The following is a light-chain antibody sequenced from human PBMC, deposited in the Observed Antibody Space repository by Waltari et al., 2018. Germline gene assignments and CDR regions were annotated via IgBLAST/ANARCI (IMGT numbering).Light chain of an antibody. CDR3: QVWNSKGDYL. CDR1: NIGGNS. Sequence: SDVLTQAPSVSVAPGQTARVTCEGNNIGGNSVHWYQQAAGQAPVLVIYDDNARPSGIPERFSGSNSGITATLTISRVEAGDEADYFCQVWNSKGDYLFGPGTKVTVL. J-gene: IGLJ1*01. CDR2: DDN. V-gene: IGLV3-21*02.